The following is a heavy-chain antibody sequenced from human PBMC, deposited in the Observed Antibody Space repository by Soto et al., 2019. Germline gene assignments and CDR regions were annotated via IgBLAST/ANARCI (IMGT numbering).Heavy chain of an antibody. CDR1: GGSISSSSYY. CDR2: IYYSGST. J-gene: IGHJ4*02. D-gene: IGHD6-6*01. Sequence: SETLSLTCTVSGGSISSSSYYWGWIRQPPGKGLEWIGSIYYSGSTYYNPSLKSRVTISVDTSKNQFSLKLSSETAADTAVYYCARFMAARPSYFDYWGQGTLVTVSS. CDR3: ARFMAARPSYFDY. V-gene: IGHV4-39*01.